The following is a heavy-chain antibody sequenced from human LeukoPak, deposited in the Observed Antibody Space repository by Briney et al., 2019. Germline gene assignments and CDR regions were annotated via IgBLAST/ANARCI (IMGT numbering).Heavy chain of an antibody. J-gene: IGHJ4*02. CDR1: GGTFNNYA. CDR2: IIPIFGTT. CDR3: ARGAFN. V-gene: IGHV1-69*01. Sequence: SVKVSCKASGGTFNNYAINWVRQAPGQGLEWMGGIIPIFGTTNYAQKFQGRVLITADESTSTAYMELSSLRSDDTAVYYCARGAFNWGRGTLVTVSS.